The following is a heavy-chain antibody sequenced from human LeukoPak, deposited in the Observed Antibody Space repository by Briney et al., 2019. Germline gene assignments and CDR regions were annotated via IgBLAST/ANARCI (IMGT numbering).Heavy chain of an antibody. D-gene: IGHD2-2*01. CDR1: GYTFTGNY. V-gene: IGHV1-2*02. CDR2: INPNSGDT. CDR3: ARGGGRTSSAFDP. Sequence: GASVKVSCKASGYTFTGNYLHWVRQVPGQGLEWMGWINPNSGDTKYAQKFQGRVTMTRDTSVSTAHMQLSRMRYDDTAVYYCARGGGRTSSAFDPWGQGTLVTVSS. J-gene: IGHJ5*02.